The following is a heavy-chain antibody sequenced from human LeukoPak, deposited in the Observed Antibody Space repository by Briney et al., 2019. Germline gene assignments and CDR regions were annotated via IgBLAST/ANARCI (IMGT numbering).Heavy chain of an antibody. J-gene: IGHJ5*02. Sequence: GGSLRLSCAASGFTFSNYWMSWVRQAPGKGQEWVANINQDGSEKHYVDSVKGRFTISRNNAKNSLYLQMDSLRAEDTAVYSCGRVRSGGLLDPWGQGALVTVSS. V-gene: IGHV3-7*01. CDR1: GFTFSNYW. CDR2: INQDGSEK. D-gene: IGHD3-16*01. CDR3: GRVRSGGLLDP.